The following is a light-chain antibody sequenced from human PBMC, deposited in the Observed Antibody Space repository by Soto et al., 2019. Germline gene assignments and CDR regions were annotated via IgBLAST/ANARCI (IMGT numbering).Light chain of an antibody. V-gene: IGKV1-5*03. Sequence: DIQMTQSPSTLSASIGERVTITCRASQSISNWLAWYQQKPGKAPKLLIYKASTVESRVPSRFSGSGSGTQFTLTISSMQPDDLATYYCQQYKSWTFGQGTKV. CDR3: QQYKSWT. J-gene: IGKJ1*01. CDR1: QSISNW. CDR2: KAS.